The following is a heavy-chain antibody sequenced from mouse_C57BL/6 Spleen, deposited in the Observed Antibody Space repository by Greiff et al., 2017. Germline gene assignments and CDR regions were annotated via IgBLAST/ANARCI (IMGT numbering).Heavy chain of an antibody. J-gene: IGHJ3*01. Sequence: VMLVESGPGLVQPSQSLSITCTVSGFSLTSYGVHWVRQSPGKGLEWLGVIWSGGSTDYNAAFISRLSISKDNSKSQVFFKMNSLQADDTAIYYCAGPSSLLPFAYWGQGTLVTVSA. CDR3: AGPSSLLPFAY. V-gene: IGHV2-2*01. D-gene: IGHD2-12*01. CDR1: GFSLTSYG. CDR2: IWSGGST.